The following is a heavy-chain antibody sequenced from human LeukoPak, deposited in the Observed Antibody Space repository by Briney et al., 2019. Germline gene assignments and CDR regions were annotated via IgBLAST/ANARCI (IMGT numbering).Heavy chain of an antibody. CDR1: GFTFSRYW. CDR3: ARVYYYDSSGQGFDFDY. Sequence: GGSLRLSCAASGFTFSRYWMSWVRQAPGKGLEWVSYISSSSSTIYYADSVQGRFTISRDNAKNSLYLQMNSLRAEDTAVYYCARVYYYDSSGQGFDFDYWGQGTLVTVSS. J-gene: IGHJ4*02. V-gene: IGHV3-48*04. CDR2: ISSSSSTI. D-gene: IGHD3-22*01.